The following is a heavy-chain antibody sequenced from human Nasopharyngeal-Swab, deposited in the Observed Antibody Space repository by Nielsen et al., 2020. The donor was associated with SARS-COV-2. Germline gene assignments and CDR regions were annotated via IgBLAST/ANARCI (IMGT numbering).Heavy chain of an antibody. V-gene: IGHV3-53*01. D-gene: IGHD2-21*02. CDR2: IYSGGSR. Sequence: VRQAPGKGLELVSVIYSGGSRHYADSVKGRFTISRDNSKNALYLQMNSLRDEDTAVYYCARSRLPGVFSVTASWYFDLWGRGTLVTVSS. J-gene: IGHJ2*01. CDR3: ARSRLPGVFSVTASWYFDL.